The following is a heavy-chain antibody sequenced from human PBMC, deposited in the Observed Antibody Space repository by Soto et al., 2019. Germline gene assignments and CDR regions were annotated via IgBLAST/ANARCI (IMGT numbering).Heavy chain of an antibody. CDR1: GYTFTSYY. D-gene: IGHD6-19*01. CDR2: INPSGGST. J-gene: IGHJ4*02. CDR3: ATYRAVAGSFDY. Sequence: ASVKVSCKASGYTFTSYYMHWVRQAPGQGLEWMGIINPSGGSTSYAQKFQGRVTMTRDTSTSTVYVELSSLRSEDTAVYYCATYRAVAGSFDYWGQGTLVTVSS. V-gene: IGHV1-46*01.